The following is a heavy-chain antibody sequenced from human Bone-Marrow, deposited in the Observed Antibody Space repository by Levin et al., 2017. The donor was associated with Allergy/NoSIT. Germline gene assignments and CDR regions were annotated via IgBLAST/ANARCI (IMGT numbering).Heavy chain of an antibody. J-gene: IGHJ3*02. D-gene: IGHD3-10*01. Sequence: GGSLRLSCKGSGYIFTSYWIGWVRQMPGKGLEWMGIIFPDDSDTRYSPSFQGQVTISADKSITTAYLQWSSLKASDTAMYYCARASFGSPDAFDIWGQGTMVTVSS. CDR2: IFPDDSDT. V-gene: IGHV5-51*01. CDR3: ARASFGSPDAFDI. CDR1: GYIFTSYW.